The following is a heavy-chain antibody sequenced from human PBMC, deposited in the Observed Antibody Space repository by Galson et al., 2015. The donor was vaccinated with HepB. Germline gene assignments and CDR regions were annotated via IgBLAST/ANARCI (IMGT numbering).Heavy chain of an antibody. J-gene: IGHJ4*02. Sequence: PALVKPTQTLTLTCTFSGFSLSTSGMRVSWIRQPPGKALEWLARIDWDDDKFYSTSLKTRLTISKDTSKNQVVLTMTNMDPVDTATYYCARTQLQNYDYVWGSYRYYYFDYWGQGTLVTVSS. CDR2: IDWDDDK. V-gene: IGHV2-70*04. CDR1: GFSLSTSGMR. CDR3: ARTQLQNYDYVWGSYRYYYFDY. D-gene: IGHD3-16*02.